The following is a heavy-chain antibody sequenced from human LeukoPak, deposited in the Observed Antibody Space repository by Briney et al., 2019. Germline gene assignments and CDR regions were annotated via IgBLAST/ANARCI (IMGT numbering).Heavy chain of an antibody. CDR1: GFTFSSYA. D-gene: IGHD6-6*01. J-gene: IGHJ6*03. CDR3: ARAPPVRAPEYYYYMDV. V-gene: IGHV3-30*14. Sequence: GGSLRLSCAASGFTFSSYAMHWVRQAPGKGLEWVAVISYDGSNKYYADSVKGRFTISRDNSKNTLYLQMNSLRAEDTAVYYCARAPPVRAPEYYYYMDVWGKGTTVTVSS. CDR2: ISYDGSNK.